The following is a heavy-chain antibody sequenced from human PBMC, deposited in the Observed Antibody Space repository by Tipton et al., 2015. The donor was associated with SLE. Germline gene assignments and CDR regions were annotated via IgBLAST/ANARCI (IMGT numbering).Heavy chain of an antibody. CDR1: GGSISSYY. Sequence: TLSLTCTVSGGSISSYYWSWIRQPPGKGLEWIGYIYYSGSTNYNPSLQSRVTISVDTSKNQFSLKLSSVTAADTAVYYCARGTGDPFDYWGQGTLVTVSS. CDR3: ARGTGDPFDY. CDR2: IYYSGST. J-gene: IGHJ4*02. V-gene: IGHV4-59*01.